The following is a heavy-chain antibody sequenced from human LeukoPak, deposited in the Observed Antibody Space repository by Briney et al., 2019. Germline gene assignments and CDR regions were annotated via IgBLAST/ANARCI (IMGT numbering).Heavy chain of an antibody. CDR3: AKDRFSIAVAGTPFYYYYYMDV. CDR2: ISGSGDIT. Sequence: GGSLRLSCSASGFIFSSYVMSWVRQAPGRGLEWVSSISGSGDITYHADSVKGRFTISRDNSKNTLYLQMNSLRAEDTAVYYCAKDRFSIAVAGTPFYYYYYMDVWGKGTTVTVSS. J-gene: IGHJ6*03. CDR1: GFIFSSYV. V-gene: IGHV3-23*01. D-gene: IGHD6-19*01.